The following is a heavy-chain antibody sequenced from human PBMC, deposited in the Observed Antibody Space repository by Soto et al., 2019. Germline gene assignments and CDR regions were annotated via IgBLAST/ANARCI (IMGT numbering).Heavy chain of an antibody. Sequence: QVQLVQSGAEGKKPGSSVKVSCKASGGTFSSYAISWVRQAPGQGLEWMGGIIPIFGTANYAQKFQGRVTITADESTSTAYMELSSLRSEDTAVYYCARGGGYSGYDYYYYGMDVWGQGTTVTVSS. CDR1: GGTFSSYA. CDR3: ARGGGYSGYDYYYYGMDV. CDR2: IIPIFGTA. V-gene: IGHV1-69*12. J-gene: IGHJ6*02. D-gene: IGHD5-12*01.